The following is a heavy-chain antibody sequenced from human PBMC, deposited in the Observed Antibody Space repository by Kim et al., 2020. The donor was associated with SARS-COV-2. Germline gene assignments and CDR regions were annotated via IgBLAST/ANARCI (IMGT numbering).Heavy chain of an antibody. Sequence: SETLSLTCTVSGGSISSSSYYWGWIRQPPGKGLEWIGGMYYSGSTYYNPSLKSRATISVDTSKNQFSLKLSSVTAADTAVYYCARHIRYSSSSGGYFDYWGQGTLVTVSS. V-gene: IGHV4-39*01. CDR3: ARHIRYSSSSGGYFDY. CDR1: GGSISSSSYY. J-gene: IGHJ4*02. D-gene: IGHD6-6*01. CDR2: MYYSGST.